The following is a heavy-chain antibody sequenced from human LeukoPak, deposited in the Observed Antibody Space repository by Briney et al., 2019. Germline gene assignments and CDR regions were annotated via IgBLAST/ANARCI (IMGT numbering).Heavy chain of an antibody. J-gene: IGHJ4*02. V-gene: IGHV5-51*01. D-gene: IGHD3-22*01. CDR3: ARHLRQGYYYDSSGYYIDY. CDR2: IYPGDYDT. CDR1: GYSFTSYW. Sequence: GESLKISRNGYGYSFTSYWIGWVRQMPGKGLEWMGIIYPGDYDTRYSPSFQGQVTISADKSISTAYLQWSSLKASDTAMYYCARHLRQGYYYDSSGYYIDYWGQGTLVTVSS.